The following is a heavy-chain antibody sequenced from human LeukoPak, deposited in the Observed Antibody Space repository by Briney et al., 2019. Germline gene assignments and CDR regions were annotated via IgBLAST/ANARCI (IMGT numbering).Heavy chain of an antibody. CDR3: AREHYDFWSGSQRRGYFDY. CDR2: MNHSGGI. J-gene: IGHJ4*02. V-gene: IGHV4-34*01. Sequence: SETLSLTCAVYGGSFSGYLWSWIRQPPGKGLEWIGEMNHSGGINYNPSLKSRVTISVDTSKNQFSLNLSSVTAADTAVYYCAREHYDFWSGSQRRGYFDYWGQGTLVTVSS. D-gene: IGHD3-3*01. CDR1: GGSFSGYL.